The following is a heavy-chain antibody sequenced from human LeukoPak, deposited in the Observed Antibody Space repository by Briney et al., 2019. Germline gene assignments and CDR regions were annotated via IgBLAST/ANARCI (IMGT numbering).Heavy chain of an antibody. Sequence: GGSLRLSCAASGFTFSSYSMNWVRQAPGKGLEWGSSISSSSSYIYYADSVKGRFAISRDNAKNSLYLQMNSLRAEDTAVYYCARGVDFWSGYYNEGFDYWGQGTLVTVSS. CDR3: ARGVDFWSGYYNEGFDY. V-gene: IGHV3-21*01. CDR1: GFTFSSYS. D-gene: IGHD3-3*01. CDR2: ISSSSSYI. J-gene: IGHJ4*02.